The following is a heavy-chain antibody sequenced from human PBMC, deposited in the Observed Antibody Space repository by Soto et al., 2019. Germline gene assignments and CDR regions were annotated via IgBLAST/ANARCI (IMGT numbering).Heavy chain of an antibody. CDR3: ASRVFGYSPWEDAFDI. CDR1: GGTFSSYA. Sequence: SAKVSCKASGGTFSSYAISWVRQAPGQGLEWRGGIIPIFGTANYAQKFQGRVTITADKSTSTAYMELSSLRSEDTAVYYCASRVFGYSPWEDAFDIWGQGTMVTVSS. V-gene: IGHV1-69*06. D-gene: IGHD5-18*01. J-gene: IGHJ3*02. CDR2: IIPIFGTA.